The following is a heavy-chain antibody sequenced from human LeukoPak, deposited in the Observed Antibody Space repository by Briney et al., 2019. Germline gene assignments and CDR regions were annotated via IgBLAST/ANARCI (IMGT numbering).Heavy chain of an antibody. J-gene: IGHJ3*02. CDR3: ARVVVDPRDYGDYVNAFDI. CDR1: GGSISSGGYS. D-gene: IGHD4-17*01. V-gene: IGHV4-30-2*01. Sequence: PSQTLSLTCAVSGGSISSGGYSWSWIRQPPGKGLEWLGYIYHSGSTYYNPSLKSRVTISVDRSKNQFSLKLSSVTAADTAVYYCARVVVDPRDYGDYVNAFDIWGQGTMVTVSS. CDR2: IYHSGST.